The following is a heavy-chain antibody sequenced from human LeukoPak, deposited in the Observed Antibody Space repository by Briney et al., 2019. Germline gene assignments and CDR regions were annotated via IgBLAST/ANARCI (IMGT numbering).Heavy chain of an antibody. V-gene: IGHV4-59*01. Sequence: SETLSLTCTVSGDSITAYYWGWIRQPPGKGLEWIGYIFFSGSTSYNPSLKSRVTMSMDTSESQLSLRLSSVTAADTAVYYCVRGHAVADREWGQGTLVIVSS. J-gene: IGHJ4*02. CDR2: IFFSGST. CDR1: GDSITAYY. CDR3: VRGHAVADRE. D-gene: IGHD6-19*01.